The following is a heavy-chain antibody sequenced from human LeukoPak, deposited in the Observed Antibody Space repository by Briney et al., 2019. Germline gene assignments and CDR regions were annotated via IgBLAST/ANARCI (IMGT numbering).Heavy chain of an antibody. Sequence: ASVKVSCKASGYTFTGYYMHWVRQAPGQGLEWMGWIDPNSGGTNYAQKFQGRVTMTRDTSISTAYMELSRLRSDDTAVSYCARMKASKDIVVVPAAMLPFDYWGQGTLVTVSS. CDR3: ARMKASKDIVVVPAAMLPFDY. J-gene: IGHJ4*02. CDR2: IDPNSGGT. V-gene: IGHV1-2*02. D-gene: IGHD2-2*01. CDR1: GYTFTGYY.